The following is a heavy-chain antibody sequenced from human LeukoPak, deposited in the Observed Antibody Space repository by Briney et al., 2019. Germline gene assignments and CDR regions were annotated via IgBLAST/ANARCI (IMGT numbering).Heavy chain of an antibody. D-gene: IGHD5-18*01. J-gene: IGHJ6*02. CDR1: GGSISSYY. Sequence: SETLSLTCTVSGGSISSYYWSWIQQPPGKGLEWIGYIYYSGSTNYNPSLKSRVTISVDTSKNQFSLKLSSVTAADTAVYYCARDKRVGYSYGSYYYGMDVWGQGTTVTVSS. CDR2: IYYSGST. V-gene: IGHV4-59*12. CDR3: ARDKRVGYSYGSYYYGMDV.